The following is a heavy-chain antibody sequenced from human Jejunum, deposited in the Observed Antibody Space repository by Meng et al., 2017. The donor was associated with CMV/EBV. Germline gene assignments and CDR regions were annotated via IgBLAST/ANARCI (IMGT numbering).Heavy chain of an antibody. J-gene: IGHJ5*02. CDR1: SISNYY. CDR2: IYNSVNT. Sequence: SISNYYWSWIRQPPGKGLEWIAYIYNSVNTNYNPSLKSRVTISADTSQNQFSLKLTSATAADTAVYYCARDSYHYGSSTYNWSDPWGEGILVTVSS. V-gene: IGHV4-59*01. D-gene: IGHD3-10*01. CDR3: ARDSYHYGSSTYNWSDP.